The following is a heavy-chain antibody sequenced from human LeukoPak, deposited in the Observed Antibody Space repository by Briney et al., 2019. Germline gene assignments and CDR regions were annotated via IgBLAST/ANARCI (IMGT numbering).Heavy chain of an antibody. Sequence: GASVKVSCKASGYTFTSYYMHWVRQAPGQGLEWMGIINPSGGSTSYAQKFQGRVTMTRDMSTSTVYMELSSLRSEDTAVYYCAREPNSNHFDYWGQGTLVTVSS. D-gene: IGHD4-11*01. CDR3: AREPNSNHFDY. V-gene: IGHV1-46*01. CDR2: INPSGGST. J-gene: IGHJ4*02. CDR1: GYTFTSYY.